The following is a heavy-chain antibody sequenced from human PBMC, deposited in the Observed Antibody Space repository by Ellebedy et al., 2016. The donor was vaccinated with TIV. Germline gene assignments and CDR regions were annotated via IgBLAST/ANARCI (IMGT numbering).Heavy chain of an antibody. Sequence: GESLKISXAASGFTFSSYSMNWVRQAPGKGLEWVSSISSSSSYIYYADSVKGRFTISRDNAKNSLYLQMNSLRAEDTAVYYCGRIPQDYWGQGTLVTVSS. V-gene: IGHV3-21*01. CDR3: GRIPQDY. CDR2: ISSSSSYI. CDR1: GFTFSSYS. J-gene: IGHJ4*02.